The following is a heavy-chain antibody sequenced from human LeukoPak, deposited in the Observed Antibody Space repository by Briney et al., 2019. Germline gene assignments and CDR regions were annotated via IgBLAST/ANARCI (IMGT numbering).Heavy chain of an antibody. J-gene: IGHJ4*02. D-gene: IGHD7-27*01. CDR3: ARDWGHYDY. Sequence: GGSLRLSCAASGFTFRTYWISWVRQVAGKGLEWVANLKPDGSQEFYSDSVKGRFTISRDNAKNSLYLQMNSLRVEDTAVYYCARDWGHYDYWGQGALVTVSS. CDR1: GFTFRTYW. CDR2: LKPDGSQE. V-gene: IGHV3-7*01.